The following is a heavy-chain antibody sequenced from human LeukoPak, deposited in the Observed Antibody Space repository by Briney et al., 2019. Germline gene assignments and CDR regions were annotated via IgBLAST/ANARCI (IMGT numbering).Heavy chain of an antibody. CDR1: GFTFTTYW. V-gene: IGHV3-7*01. Sequence: GGSLRLSCAASGFTFTTYWMSWVRQAPGKGLEWVANIKQDGTEKYYVDSVKGRFTISRDNAKNSLYLQMNSLRVEDTAVYYCAKVAKYYYGSETYYCFEHWGQGTPVTASS. CDR3: AKVAKYYYGSETYYCFEH. CDR2: IKQDGTEK. D-gene: IGHD3-10*01. J-gene: IGHJ4*02.